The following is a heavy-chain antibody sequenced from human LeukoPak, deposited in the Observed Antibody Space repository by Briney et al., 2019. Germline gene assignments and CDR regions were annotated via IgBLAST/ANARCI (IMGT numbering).Heavy chain of an antibody. J-gene: IGHJ4*02. CDR1: GGSVSSGSYY. CDR2: IYYSGST. V-gene: IGHV4-61*01. CDR3: ARVLSGGYFDWLFDY. Sequence: SEALSLTCTVSGGSVSSGSYYWSWIRQPPGKGLEWIGYIYYSGSTNYNPSLKSRVTISVDTSKTQFSLKLSSVTAADTAVYYCARVLSGGYFDWLFDYWGQGTLVTVSS. D-gene: IGHD3-9*01.